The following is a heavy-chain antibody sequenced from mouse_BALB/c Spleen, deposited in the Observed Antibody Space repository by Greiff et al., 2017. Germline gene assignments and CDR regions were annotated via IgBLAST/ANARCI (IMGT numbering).Heavy chain of an antibody. V-gene: IGHV3-6*02. CDR3: ARRGAYYGSSYGYFDY. CDR2: ISYDGSN. CDR1: GYSITSGYY. Sequence: ESGPGLVKPSQSLSLTCSVTGYSITSGYYWNWIRQFPGNKLEWMGYISYDGSNNYNPSLKNRISITRDTSKNQFFLKLNSVTTEDTATYYCARRGAYYGSSYGYFDYWGQGTTLTVSS. D-gene: IGHD1-1*01. J-gene: IGHJ2*01.